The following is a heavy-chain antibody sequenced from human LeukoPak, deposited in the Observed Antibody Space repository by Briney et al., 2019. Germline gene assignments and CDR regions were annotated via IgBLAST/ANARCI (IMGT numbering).Heavy chain of an antibody. Sequence: ASVKVSCKASGYTFTSYDINWVRQATGQGLEWMGWMNPNSGNTGYAQKFQGRVTMTRHTSISTAYMELSSLRSEDTAVYYCARGHIAARPGYYYYYYYMDVWGKGTTVTVSS. V-gene: IGHV1-8*01. D-gene: IGHD6-6*01. J-gene: IGHJ6*03. CDR2: MNPNSGNT. CDR1: GYTFTSYD. CDR3: ARGHIAARPGYYYYYYYMDV.